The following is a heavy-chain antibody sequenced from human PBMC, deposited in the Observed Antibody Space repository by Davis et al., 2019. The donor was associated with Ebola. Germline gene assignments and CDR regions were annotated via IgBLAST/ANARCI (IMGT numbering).Heavy chain of an antibody. Sequence: GESLKISCKASGITFTDYAMTWVRQGQGKGLEWVGFIGGEASSGTLRYAASVRGRVTISRDDYQSIAYLQLNNLKSEDTAVYYCITTPRGYSGYGRFEFWGQGTLVTVSS. V-gene: IGHV3-49*04. CDR2: IGGEASSGTL. J-gene: IGHJ4*02. CDR3: ITTPRGYSGYGRFEF. CDR1: GITFTDYA. D-gene: IGHD5-12*01.